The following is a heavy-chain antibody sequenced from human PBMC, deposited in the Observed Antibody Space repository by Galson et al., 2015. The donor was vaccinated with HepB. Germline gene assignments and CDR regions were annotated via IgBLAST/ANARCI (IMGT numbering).Heavy chain of an antibody. CDR1: GYTFTSYG. V-gene: IGHV1-18*01. CDR3: ARDPVSYAYIWGTPPTDY. CDR2: ISVYNGET. D-gene: IGHD3-16*01. J-gene: IGHJ4*02. Sequence: SVKVSCKASGYTFTSYGISWVRQAPGQGLEWMGWISVYNGETNYAQKLQGRVTMTTDTSTSTAYMELRSLRSDDTAVYYCARDPVSYAYIWGTPPTDYWGQGTLVTVSS.